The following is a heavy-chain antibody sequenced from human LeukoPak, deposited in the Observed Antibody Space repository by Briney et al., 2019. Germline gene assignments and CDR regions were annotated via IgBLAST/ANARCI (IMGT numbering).Heavy chain of an antibody. CDR1: GFTYSSYG. CDR3: AKASTSGWYRYYFDY. J-gene: IGHJ4*02. CDR2: ISGSGDST. D-gene: IGHD6-19*01. V-gene: IGHV3-23*01. Sequence: GGSLRLSCAASGFTYSSYGMSWVRQAPGKGLEWVSAISGSGDSTYYADSVRGRFTISRDNSKNTLYLQMNSLRAEDTAVYYCAKASTSGWYRYYFDYWGQGTLVTVSS.